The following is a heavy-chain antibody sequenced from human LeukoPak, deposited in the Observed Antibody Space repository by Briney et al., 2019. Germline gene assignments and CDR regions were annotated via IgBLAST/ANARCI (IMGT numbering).Heavy chain of an antibody. D-gene: IGHD6-19*01. J-gene: IGHJ4*02. Sequence: PGGSLRLSCAASGLTFSSYGMHWVRQAPGKGLEWVAVISYDGSNKYYADSVKGRFTISRDNSKNTLYLQMNSLRAEDTAVYYCAKASLSSLIAVAGTLDYWGQGTLVTVSS. CDR2: ISYDGSNK. CDR1: GLTFSSYG. V-gene: IGHV3-30*18. CDR3: AKASLSSLIAVAGTLDY.